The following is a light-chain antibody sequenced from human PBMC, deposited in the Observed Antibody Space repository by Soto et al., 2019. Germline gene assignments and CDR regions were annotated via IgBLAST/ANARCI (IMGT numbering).Light chain of an antibody. CDR2: KAS. V-gene: IGKV1-5*03. Sequence: DIHMTHSPSTLSSSLVDRVTIACRASQSISSWLAWYQQKPGKAPKLLIYKASNLESGVPSRFSGSGSGTEFTLTISSLQPDDFATYYCQQYNNYVTFGQGTKVDIK. CDR1: QSISSW. CDR3: QQYNNYVT. J-gene: IGKJ1*01.